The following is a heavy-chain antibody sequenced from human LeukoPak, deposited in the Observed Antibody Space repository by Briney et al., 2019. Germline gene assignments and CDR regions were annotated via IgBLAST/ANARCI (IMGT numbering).Heavy chain of an antibody. V-gene: IGHV1-2*02. J-gene: IGHJ5*02. Sequence: GASVKVSCKASGYTFTGYYMHWVRQAPGHGLEWMGWINPNSGGTNYAQKFQGRVTMTRDTSISTAYMELSRLRSDDTAVYYCARDLSLSVRYFDWLPPSGWFDPWGQGTLVTVSS. CDR1: GYTFTGYY. D-gene: IGHD3-9*01. CDR2: INPNSGGT. CDR3: ARDLSLSVRYFDWLPPSGWFDP.